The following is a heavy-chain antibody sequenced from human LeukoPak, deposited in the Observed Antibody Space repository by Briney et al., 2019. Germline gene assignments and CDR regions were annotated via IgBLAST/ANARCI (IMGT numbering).Heavy chain of an antibody. Sequence: ASVKVSCKASGGTFSSYAISWVRQAPGQGLEWMGGIIPIFGTANYAQKFQGRVTITADKSTSTAYMELSSLRSEDTAVYYCARGPYGDYGLGMDVWGKGTTVTVSS. CDR2: IIPIFGTA. CDR1: GGTFSSYA. J-gene: IGHJ6*04. CDR3: ARGPYGDYGLGMDV. V-gene: IGHV1-69*06. D-gene: IGHD4-17*01.